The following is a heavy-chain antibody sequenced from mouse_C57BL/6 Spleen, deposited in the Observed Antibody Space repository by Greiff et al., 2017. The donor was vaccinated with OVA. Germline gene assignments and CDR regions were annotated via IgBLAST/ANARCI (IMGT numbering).Heavy chain of an antibody. CDR3: ARAEGGSSYFDD. V-gene: IGHV1-69*01. Sequence: QVQLQQPGAELVMPGASVKLSCKASGYTFTSYWMHWVKQRPGQGLEWIGEIDPSDGDTNYNQKFKGKSTLTVDKSSSTAYMQLSSLTSEDSAVDDCARAEGGSSYFDDWGQGTTLTVSS. J-gene: IGHJ2*01. CDR2: IDPSDGDT. CDR1: GYTFTSYW.